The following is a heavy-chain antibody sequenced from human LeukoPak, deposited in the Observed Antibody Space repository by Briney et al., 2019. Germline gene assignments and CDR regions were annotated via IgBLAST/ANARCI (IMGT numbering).Heavy chain of an antibody. V-gene: IGHV3-73*01. CDR2: IRSKANNYAT. J-gene: IGHJ4*02. Sequence: PGGSLRLSCAASGFTFSGSVMHWVRQASGKGLEWVGRIRSKANNYATAYAASVKGRFTISRDNAKNSLYLQLNSLRAEDTALYYCARGEWSSSPFDYWGQGTLVTVSS. D-gene: IGHD6-6*01. CDR3: ARGEWSSSPFDY. CDR1: GFTFSGSV.